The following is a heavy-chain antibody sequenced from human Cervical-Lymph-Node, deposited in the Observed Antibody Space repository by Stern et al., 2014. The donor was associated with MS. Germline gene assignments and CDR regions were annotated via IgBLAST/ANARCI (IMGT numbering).Heavy chain of an antibody. J-gene: IGHJ4*02. V-gene: IGHV1-2*06. CDR1: GYTFTDYY. Sequence: QVQLGQSGAEVKRPGASVRVSCKASGYTFTDYYIHWVRQAPGQGLEWMGRIHPNSGGTNYAQNFQGRVTMNTDTSITTAYMELSSLRSDDTAVYYCARNTRDYWGQGTLVTVSS. CDR2: IHPNSGGT. CDR3: ARNTRDY.